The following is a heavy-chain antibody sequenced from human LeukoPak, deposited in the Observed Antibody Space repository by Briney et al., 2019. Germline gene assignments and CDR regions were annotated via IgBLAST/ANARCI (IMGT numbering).Heavy chain of an antibody. Sequence: PSETLSLTCTVSGGSISSYYWSWIRQPPGKGLEWIGYIYFSGSTNYNPSLKSRVTISVDTSRTQFSLKLNSVTAADTAVYYCARITYYYYMDVWGKGTTVTVSS. D-gene: IGHD3-10*01. CDR2: IYFSGST. V-gene: IGHV4-59*01. CDR3: ARITYYYYMDV. J-gene: IGHJ6*03. CDR1: GGSISSYY.